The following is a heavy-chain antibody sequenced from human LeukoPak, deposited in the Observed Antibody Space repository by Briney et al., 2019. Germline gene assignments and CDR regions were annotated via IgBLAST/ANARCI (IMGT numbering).Heavy chain of an antibody. CDR1: GYTFTSYG. J-gene: IGHJ4*02. Sequence: ASVTVSCKASGYTFTSYGISWVRQAPGQGLEWMGWISAYNGNTNYAQKLQGRVTMTTDTSTSTAYMELRSLRSDDTAVYYCARVRNMKTYYYDSSGYYYFDYWGQGTLVTVSS. CDR3: ARVRNMKTYYYDSSGYYYFDY. V-gene: IGHV1-18*01. D-gene: IGHD3-22*01. CDR2: ISAYNGNT.